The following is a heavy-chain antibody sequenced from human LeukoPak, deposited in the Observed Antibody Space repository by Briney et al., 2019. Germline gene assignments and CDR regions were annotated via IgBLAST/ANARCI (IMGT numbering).Heavy chain of an antibody. V-gene: IGHV3-7*01. D-gene: IGHD2/OR15-2a*01. CDR1: EAIFNYYW. J-gene: IGHJ6*02. Sequence: PGGSLRLSCVASEAIFNYYWMTWVRQAPGKGLEWVANIKHDGSLKYYMDSVKGRFTISRDNSLNSVYLQMNSVRAEDTAVYYCARYFFGMDVWGQGTTVTVSS. CDR3: ARYFFGMDV. CDR2: IKHDGSLK.